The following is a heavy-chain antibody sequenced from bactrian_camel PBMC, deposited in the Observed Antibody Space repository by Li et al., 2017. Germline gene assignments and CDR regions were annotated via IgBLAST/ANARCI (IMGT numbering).Heavy chain of an antibody. CDR2: IDVDGII. V-gene: IGHV3S26*01. J-gene: IGHJ4*01. D-gene: IGHD3*01. Sequence: HVQLVESGGGSVQTGGSLRLSCTASGFTYSRYCMAWFRQVPGKEREGLASIDVDGIITYAKFLKGRFTLSKDNANDILYLQMSSLEPEDTAVYYCALGSSRQATMTARGKGTQVT. CDR1: GFTYSRYC.